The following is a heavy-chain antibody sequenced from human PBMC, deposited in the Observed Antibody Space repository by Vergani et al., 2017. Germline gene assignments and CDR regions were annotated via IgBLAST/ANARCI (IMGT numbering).Heavy chain of an antibody. CDR3: ARDVGDGQ. V-gene: IGHV3-7*03. J-gene: IGHJ4*02. D-gene: IGHD2-15*01. CDR2: IKEDGTEK. Sequence: EVQLLESGGDFVQPGGSLTLSCAASGFNVGHYWMSWVRQAPGKGLEWVANIKEDGTEKYYLDSVKGRFTISRDNAKNSLYLQMNGLRVEDTGMYYCARDVGDGQWGQGTLVTVSS. CDR1: GFNVGHYW.